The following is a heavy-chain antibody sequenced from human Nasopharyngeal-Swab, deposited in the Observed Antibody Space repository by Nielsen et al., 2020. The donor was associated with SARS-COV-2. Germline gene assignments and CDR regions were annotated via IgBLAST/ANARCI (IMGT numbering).Heavy chain of an antibody. V-gene: IGHV1-2*02. CDR3: ARNPDCTSTICYNYWYFDL. J-gene: IGHJ2*01. CDR2: INPKSGGT. CDR1: GYTFTGYY. D-gene: IGHD2-2*01. Sequence: ASVKVSCKASGYTFTGYYMHWVRQAPGQGLEWMGWINPKSGGTNFAQKFRGRVSMTRDTSMTTAYMELSRLTSDDTAVYYCARNPDCTSTICYNYWYFDLWGRGTLVTVSS.